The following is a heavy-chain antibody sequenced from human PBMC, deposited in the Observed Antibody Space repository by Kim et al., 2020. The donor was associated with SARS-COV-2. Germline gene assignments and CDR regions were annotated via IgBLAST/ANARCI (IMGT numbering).Heavy chain of an antibody. J-gene: IGHJ4*02. CDR2: IMKSGIT. Sequence: IMKSGITNYNPSVKSRVTISVDTSKNQFSLKLSSVTAADTAVYYCARGGYWGQGTLVTVSS. CDR3: ARGGY. V-gene: IGHV4-34*12. D-gene: IGHD3-16*01.